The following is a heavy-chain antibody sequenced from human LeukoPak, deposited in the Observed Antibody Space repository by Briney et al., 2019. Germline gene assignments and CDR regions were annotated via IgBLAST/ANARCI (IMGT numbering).Heavy chain of an antibody. Sequence: SETLSLTCAVSGYSIRSGYYWGWTRRPPGKGLEWIGRIYHSGSTYYNPSLKSRVTISVDTSKNQFSLKLSSVTAADTAVYYCARLGIYDLSRFDHWGRGTLVTVSS. CDR2: IYHSGST. CDR1: GYSIRSGYY. CDR3: ARLGIYDLSRFDH. J-gene: IGHJ5*02. V-gene: IGHV4-38-2*01. D-gene: IGHD3-3*01.